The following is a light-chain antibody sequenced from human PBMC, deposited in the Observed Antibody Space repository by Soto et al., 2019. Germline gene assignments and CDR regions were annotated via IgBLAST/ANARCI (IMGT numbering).Light chain of an antibody. CDR3: QQYNNWPC. V-gene: IGKV3-15*01. Sequence: EIVMTQSPATLSVSPGERATLSCRASQSVSSNLAWYQQKPGQAPRLLIYGASTRATGIPARFSGSGSETEFTLTISSLQSEDFAVYYCQQYNNWPCFGPGTKVDIK. CDR2: GAS. CDR1: QSVSSN. J-gene: IGKJ3*01.